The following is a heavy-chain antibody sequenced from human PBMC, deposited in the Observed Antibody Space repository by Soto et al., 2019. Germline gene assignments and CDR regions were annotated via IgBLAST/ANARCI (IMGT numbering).Heavy chain of an antibody. Sequence: GGSLILSCAPFGVTFSRYGMHWVRQAPGKGLQWVTVIWYDGSNKYYADSVKGRFTISRDNSENTLYLQMTSLGAEDTAVYYCVKVSAYCTGGSCFSYFGYWGQGT. CDR2: IWYDGSNK. V-gene: IGHV3-33*06. CDR1: GVTFSRYG. D-gene: IGHD2-15*01. J-gene: IGHJ4*02. CDR3: VKVSAYCTGGSCFSYFGY.